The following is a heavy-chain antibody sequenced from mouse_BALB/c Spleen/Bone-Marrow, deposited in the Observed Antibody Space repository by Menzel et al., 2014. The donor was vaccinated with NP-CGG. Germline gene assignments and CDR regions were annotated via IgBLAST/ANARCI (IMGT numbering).Heavy chain of an antibody. D-gene: IGHD2-14*01. Sequence: LQQPGSELVRPGASVKLSCKASGYTFTSYWMHWVKQRPGQGLEWIGNIYPGSGSTNYDEKFKGKATLTVDTSSSTAYMQLSSLTSEDSAVYYCTRSLVRRDHYYAMDYWGQGTSVTVSS. V-gene: IGHV1S22*01. CDR1: GYTFTSYW. J-gene: IGHJ4*01. CDR3: TRSLVRRDHYYAMDY. CDR2: IYPGSGST.